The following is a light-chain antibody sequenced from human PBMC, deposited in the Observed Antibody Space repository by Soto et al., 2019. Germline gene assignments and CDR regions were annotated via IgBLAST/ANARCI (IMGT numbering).Light chain of an antibody. CDR3: SSYTSSSTYV. Sequence: QSALPQPASVSGSPGPSITISCTGTSSDIGDYNYVSWYQQHPGKAPKLIIYEVSNRPSGVSNRFSGSKSGIMASLTISGLQADDEADYYCSSYTSSSTYVFGGGTKLTVL. CDR1: SSDIGDYNY. V-gene: IGLV2-14*01. CDR2: EVS. J-gene: IGLJ1*01.